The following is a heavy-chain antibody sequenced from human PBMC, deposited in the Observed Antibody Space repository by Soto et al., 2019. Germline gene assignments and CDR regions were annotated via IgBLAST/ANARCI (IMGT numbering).Heavy chain of an antibody. CDR3: ARDVGVSGFSYGLDV. J-gene: IGHJ6*02. CDR1: GASISSTNW. CDR2: VYHTGYT. D-gene: IGHD3-16*01. V-gene: IGHV4-4*02. Sequence: QVQLQESGPGLVKPSGTLSLTCDVSGASISSTNWWSWVRQPPGKGLVWIGEVYHTGYTNYNPSLSVRVTFSVDTSKNQFSLKLTSVTAADTAVYYCARDVGVSGFSYGLDVWGQGATVTVSS.